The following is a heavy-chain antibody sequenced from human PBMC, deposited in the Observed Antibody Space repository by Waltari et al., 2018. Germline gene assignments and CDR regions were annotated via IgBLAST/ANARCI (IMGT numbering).Heavy chain of an antibody. CDR2: IYTSGST. Sequence: QVQLQESGPGLVKPSQTLSLTCTVSGGSISSGSYYWSWIRQPAGKGLGWIGRIYTSGSTNYNPSLKSRVTISVDTSKNQFSLKLSSVTAADTAVYYCARVITMVRGVIITARGDAFDIWGQGTMVTVSS. CDR1: GGSISSGSYY. D-gene: IGHD3-10*01. CDR3: ARVITMVRGVIITARGDAFDI. V-gene: IGHV4-61*02. J-gene: IGHJ3*02.